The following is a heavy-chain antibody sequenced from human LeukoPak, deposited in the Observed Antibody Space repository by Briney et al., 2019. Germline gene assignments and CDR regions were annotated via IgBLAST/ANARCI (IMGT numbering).Heavy chain of an antibody. Sequence: SQTLSLTCAISGDTVSSNTAAWNWFRQSPSRGLEWLGRTYYRSKWNTDYAASVQNRITINPDTSTNQFSLQLKSATPEDTAVYYCSRQRSTSTYYFGLDVWGQGTTVTVSS. CDR2: TYYRSKWNT. V-gene: IGHV6-1*01. J-gene: IGHJ6*02. CDR3: SRQRSTSTYYFGLDV. CDR1: GDTVSSNTAA. D-gene: IGHD6-6*01.